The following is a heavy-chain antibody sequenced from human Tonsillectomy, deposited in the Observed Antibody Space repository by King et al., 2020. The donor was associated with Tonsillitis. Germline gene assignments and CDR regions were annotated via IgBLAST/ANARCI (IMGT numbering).Heavy chain of an antibody. CDR3: ARDQPVGSTRFDY. CDR1: GASMSSYY. Sequence: VPLQESGPGLVKPSETLSLTCTVSGASMSSYYWSWIRQPAEEGLEWIGRIHTTGSTNYNPSLESRVTMSVDTSKNQFSLKLTSMTAADTAVYYCARDQPVGSTRFDYWGQGILVTVSS. V-gene: IGHV4-4*07. CDR2: IHTTGST. D-gene: IGHD2-2*01. J-gene: IGHJ4*02.